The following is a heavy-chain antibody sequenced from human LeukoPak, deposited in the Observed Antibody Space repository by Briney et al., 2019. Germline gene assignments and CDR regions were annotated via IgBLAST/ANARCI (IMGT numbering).Heavy chain of an antibody. CDR3: ARGYFDN. J-gene: IGHJ4*02. CDR2: IYPGPNT. CDR1: GFTLSSTY. Sequence: PGGSLRLSCAASGFTLSSTYLSWVRQAPGKGLEWHSVIYPGPNTFYAESVKGRFTISRDNSKNTVSLQMNSLRADDTAVYYCARGYFDNWGQGTLVTVCS. V-gene: IGHV3-66*01.